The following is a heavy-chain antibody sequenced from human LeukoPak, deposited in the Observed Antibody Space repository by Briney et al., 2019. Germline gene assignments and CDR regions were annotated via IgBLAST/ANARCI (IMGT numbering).Heavy chain of an antibody. D-gene: IGHD3-22*01. CDR2: VNPKRGGT. J-gene: IGHJ4*02. CDR3: ARDNGHYDSSGPFRY. Sequence: ASVKVSRKTSRYTFTGYYMHWVRQAPGQGLEWMGWVNPKRGGTKYAQKFQGRVTMTRDTSISTVYMELSSLRTHDTAVYYCARDNGHYDSSGPFRYWGQGNLVTVSS. V-gene: IGHV1-2*02. CDR1: RYTFTGYY.